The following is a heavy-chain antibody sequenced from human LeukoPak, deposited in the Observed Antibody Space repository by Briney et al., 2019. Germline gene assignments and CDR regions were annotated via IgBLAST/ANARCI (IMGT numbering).Heavy chain of an antibody. V-gene: IGHV1-2*04. J-gene: IGHJ4*02. Sequence: ASVNVSFKASGYTFTGYYMHWVRQAPGQGREWMGWINPNSGGTNYAQKFQGWVTMTRDTSISTAYMELSRLRSDDTAVYYCARGLLDYYDSSGPSDYWGQGTLVTVSS. CDR3: ARGLLDYYDSSGPSDY. CDR2: INPNSGGT. D-gene: IGHD3-22*01. CDR1: GYTFTGYY.